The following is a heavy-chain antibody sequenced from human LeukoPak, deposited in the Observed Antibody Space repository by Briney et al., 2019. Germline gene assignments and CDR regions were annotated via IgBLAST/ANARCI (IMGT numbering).Heavy chain of an antibody. CDR1: GFTFDDYA. D-gene: IGHD3-16*02. V-gene: IGHV3-43D*03. CDR3: AKDADYVWGSYRPGSYFDY. J-gene: IGHJ4*02. CDR2: ISWDGGST. Sequence: GGSLRLSWAASGFTFDDYAMHWVRQAPGKGLEWVSLISWDGGSTYYADSVKGRFTISRDNSKNSLYLQMNSLRAEDTALYYCAKDADYVWGSYRPGSYFDYWGQGTLVTASS.